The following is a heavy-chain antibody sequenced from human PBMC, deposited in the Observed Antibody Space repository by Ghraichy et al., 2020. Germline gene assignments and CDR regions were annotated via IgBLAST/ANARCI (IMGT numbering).Heavy chain of an antibody. D-gene: IGHD6-13*01. Sequence: SAISSNGGSTYYANSVKGRFTISRDNSKNTLYLQMGSLRAEDMAVYYCQRDVLKAAAGTDYYYGLDVWG. CDR3: QRDVLKAAAGTDYYYGLDV. V-gene: IGHV3-64*01. J-gene: IGHJ6*01. CDR2: ISSNGGST.